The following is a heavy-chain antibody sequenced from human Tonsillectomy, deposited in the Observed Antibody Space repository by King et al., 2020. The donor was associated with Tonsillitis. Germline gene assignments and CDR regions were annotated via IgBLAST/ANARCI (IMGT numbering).Heavy chain of an antibody. D-gene: IGHD1-26*01. Sequence: QLVQSGGGLVKPGGSLRLSCAVSGFTFTSYSMTWVRQAPGKGLEWVSSISSSSDFLFYADSVKGRFTISRDNAKNPRYLQMNSLRAEDTAVYYCARGGTTLGWFDPWGQGTLVTVSS. CDR3: ARGGTTLGWFDP. CDR2: ISSSSDFL. V-gene: IGHV3-21*01. CDR1: GFTFTSYS. J-gene: IGHJ5*02.